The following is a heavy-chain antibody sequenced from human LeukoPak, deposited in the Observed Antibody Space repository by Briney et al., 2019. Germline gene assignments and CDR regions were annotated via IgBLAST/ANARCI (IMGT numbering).Heavy chain of an antibody. CDR3: ARRTHDY. D-gene: IGHD1-1*01. CDR1: GSTFTGYY. V-gene: IGHV1-2*06. J-gene: IGHJ4*02. Sequence: GASVKVSCKASGSTFTGYYMHWIRQAPGQGLEWMGRINPNSGDTDYARKFQGRVTMTRDTSITTLYMELSSLRSDDTAVYYCARRTHDYWGQGTLVTVSS. CDR2: INPNSGDT.